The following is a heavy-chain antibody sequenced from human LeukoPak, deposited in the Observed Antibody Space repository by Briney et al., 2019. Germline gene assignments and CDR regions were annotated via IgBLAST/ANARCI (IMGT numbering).Heavy chain of an antibody. D-gene: IGHD1-26*01. CDR1: GGTFSSYA. Sequence: SVKVSCKASGGTFSSYAISWVRQAPGQGLEWMGRIIPIFGIANYAQKFQGRVTITADKSTSTAYMELSSLRSEDTAVYYCARSVGSYFNFDYWGQGTLVTVSS. CDR2: IIPIFGIA. CDR3: ARSVGSYFNFDY. J-gene: IGHJ4*02. V-gene: IGHV1-69*04.